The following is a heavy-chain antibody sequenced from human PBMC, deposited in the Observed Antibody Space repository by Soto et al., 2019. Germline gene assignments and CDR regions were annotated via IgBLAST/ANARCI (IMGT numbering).Heavy chain of an antibody. CDR2: IKEDGSDK. Sequence: EVQLVECGGGLVQPGGSLRLSCAASGFTFSKYWMTWVRQAPGKGLEWVANIKEDGSDKYYVDSVKGRFTISRDNAKNSLFLEMDSLRVEDTAVYYCARDPYCAGGGQCYYGAFDIWGRGTLVTVSS. CDR1: GFTFSKYW. V-gene: IGHV3-7*01. D-gene: IGHD2-21*01. J-gene: IGHJ3*02. CDR3: ARDPYCAGGGQCYYGAFDI.